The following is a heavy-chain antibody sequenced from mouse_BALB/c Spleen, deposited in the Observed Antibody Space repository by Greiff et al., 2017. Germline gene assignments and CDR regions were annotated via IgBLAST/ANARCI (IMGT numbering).Heavy chain of an antibody. CDR1: GFTFSDYY. J-gene: IGHJ4*01. D-gene: IGHD2-14*01. CDR2: ISDGGSYT. V-gene: IGHV5-4*02. CDR3: ARDGGDYRYDEGYAMDY. Sequence: EVMLVESGGGLVKPGGSLKLSCAASGFTFSDYYMYWVRQTPEKRLEWVATISDGGSYTYYPDSVKGRFTISRDNAKNNLYLQMSSLKSEDTAMYYCARDGGDYRYDEGYAMDYWGQGTSVTVSS.